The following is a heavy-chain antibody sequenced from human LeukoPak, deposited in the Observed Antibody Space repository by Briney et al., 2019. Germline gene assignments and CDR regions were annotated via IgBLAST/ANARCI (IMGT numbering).Heavy chain of an antibody. J-gene: IGHJ4*02. D-gene: IGHD4-17*01. CDR2: IWYAGSNK. V-gene: IGHV3-30*02. CDR3: AKIGHPALQLNNDYGDWWADY. CDR1: GFTLSSSG. Sequence: PGGSLRLSCAVSGFTLSSSGMHWVRQAPGKGLEWVALIWYAGSNKYYADSVKGRFTISRDNSKNTLYLQMNSLRAEDTAVYYCAKIGHPALQLNNDYGDWWADYWGQGTLVTVSS.